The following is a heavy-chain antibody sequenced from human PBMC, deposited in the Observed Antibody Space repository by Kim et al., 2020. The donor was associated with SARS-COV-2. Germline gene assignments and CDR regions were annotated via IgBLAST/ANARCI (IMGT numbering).Heavy chain of an antibody. Sequence: SVKVSCKASGGTFSSYAISWVRQAPGQGLEWMGGIIPIFGTANYAQKFQGRVTITADKSTSTAYMELSSLRSEDTAVYYCARASTQDTAMVGYYYYYGMDVWGQGTTVTVSS. D-gene: IGHD5-18*01. CDR2: IIPIFGTA. CDR3: ARASTQDTAMVGYYYYYGMDV. CDR1: GGTFSSYA. J-gene: IGHJ6*02. V-gene: IGHV1-69*06.